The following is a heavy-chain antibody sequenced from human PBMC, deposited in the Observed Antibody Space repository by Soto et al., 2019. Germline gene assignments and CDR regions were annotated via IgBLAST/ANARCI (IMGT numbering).Heavy chain of an antibody. V-gene: IGHV1-18*01. CDR1: GYTFTSYG. CDR2: ISAYNGNT. Sequence: ASVKVSCKASGYTFTSYGISWVRQAPGQGLEWMGWISAYNGNTNYAQKLQGRVTMTTDTSTSTAYMELRSLRSDDTAVYYCARVYLPTSQVTGPYYYYGMDVWGKGTTVTVSS. CDR3: ARVYLPTSQVTGPYYYYGMDV. D-gene: IGHD2-21*02. J-gene: IGHJ6*04.